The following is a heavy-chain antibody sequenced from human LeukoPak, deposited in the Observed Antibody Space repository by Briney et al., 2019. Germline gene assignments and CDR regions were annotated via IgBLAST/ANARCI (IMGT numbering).Heavy chain of an antibody. Sequence: PSETLSLTCTVSGYSISSGYYWGWIRQPPGKGLEWIGSIYHSGSTYYNPSLKSRVTISVDTSKNQFSLKLSSVTAADTAVYYCARVSGNYYDSSPKILDAFDIWGQGTMVTVSS. CDR2: IYHSGST. J-gene: IGHJ3*02. CDR3: ARVSGNYYDSSPKILDAFDI. CDR1: GYSISSGYY. V-gene: IGHV4-38-2*02. D-gene: IGHD3-22*01.